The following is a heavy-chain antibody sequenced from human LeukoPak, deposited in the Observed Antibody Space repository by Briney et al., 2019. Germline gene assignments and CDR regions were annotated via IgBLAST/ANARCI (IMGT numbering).Heavy chain of an antibody. D-gene: IGHD6-19*01. J-gene: IGHJ4*02. CDR3: ARGGWQWLPHFDY. Sequence: PSETLSLTCTVSGDSISSSSFYWGWIRQPPGKGLEWIGSIYYSGSTYYNPSPKSRVTISVDTSKNQFSLKLTSVTAADTAIFYCARGGWQWLPHFDYWGQGTLVTVSS. V-gene: IGHV4-39*01. CDR2: IYYSGST. CDR1: GDSISSSSFY.